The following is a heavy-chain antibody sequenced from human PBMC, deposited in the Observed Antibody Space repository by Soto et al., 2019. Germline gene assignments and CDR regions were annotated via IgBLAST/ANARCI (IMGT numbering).Heavy chain of an antibody. CDR3: ARARTSSCPVGCWFDP. V-gene: IGHV1-69*12. J-gene: IGHJ5*02. Sequence: QVQLWQSGAEGKKPGSSVKVSCKASGGTFSSYAITWVRQAPGQGLEWMGGIIPIFGTGNYAQKFQGRVTITADESTSTAYMELSSLRSEDTAVYYCARARTSSCPVGCWFDPWGQGTLVTVSS. CDR1: GGTFSSYA. D-gene: IGHD2-15*01. CDR2: IIPIFGTG.